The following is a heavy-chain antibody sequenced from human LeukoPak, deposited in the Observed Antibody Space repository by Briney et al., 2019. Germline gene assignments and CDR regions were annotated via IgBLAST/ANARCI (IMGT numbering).Heavy chain of an antibody. CDR3: ARQGYSGHSQGAADY. Sequence: VASVKVFCKASGYTFSIYGFSWVRQAPGQGLEWMGWISVYNGNTNYAQKFQGRVTMTTDTSTSTAHMELRSLRSDDTAVYYCARQGYSGHSQGAADYWGQGTLVTVSS. CDR1: GYTFSIYG. J-gene: IGHJ4*02. CDR2: ISVYNGNT. D-gene: IGHD4-23*01. V-gene: IGHV1-18*01.